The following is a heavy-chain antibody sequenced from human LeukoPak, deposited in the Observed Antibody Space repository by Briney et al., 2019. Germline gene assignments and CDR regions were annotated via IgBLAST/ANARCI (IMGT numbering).Heavy chain of an antibody. CDR3: ARVSFGYCRGGSCLYFDY. CDR2: ISYDGSNK. Sequence: GGSLRLSCAASGFTFSSYAMHWVRQAPGKGLEWVAVISYDGSNKYYADSVKGRFTISRDNSKNTLYLQMNSLRAEDTAVYYCARVSFGYCRGGSCLYFDYWGQGTLVTVSS. CDR1: GFTFSSYA. V-gene: IGHV3-30*04. D-gene: IGHD2-15*01. J-gene: IGHJ4*02.